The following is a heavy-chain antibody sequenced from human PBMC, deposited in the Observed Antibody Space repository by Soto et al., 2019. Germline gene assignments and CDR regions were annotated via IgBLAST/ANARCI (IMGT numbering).Heavy chain of an antibody. D-gene: IGHD2-8*01. CDR3: ARTISCFNGVCSPLYGIDV. J-gene: IGHJ6*02. CDR2: IHHSGTT. CDR1: GYSITSGYN. Sequence: PSETLSLTCAVSGYSITSGYNWGWIRQPPGKGLQWIGSIHHSGTTHYNPSLKSRVTISVDTSKNQFSLKLSSVTAADTAVYYCARTISCFNGVCSPLYGIDVWGQGTTVTVYS. V-gene: IGHV4-38-2*01.